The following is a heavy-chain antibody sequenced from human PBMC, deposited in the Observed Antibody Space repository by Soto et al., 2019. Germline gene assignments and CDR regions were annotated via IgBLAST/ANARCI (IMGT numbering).Heavy chain of an antibody. CDR2: INHSGST. CDR1: GGSFSGYY. J-gene: IGHJ5*02. D-gene: IGHD6-13*01. CDR3: ARGLSIAAAGRWFDP. Sequence: LSETLSLTCAVYGGSFSGYYWSWIRQPPGKGLEWIGEINHSGSTNYNPSLKSRVTISVDTSKNQFSLKLSSVTAADTAVYYCARGLSIAAAGRWFDPWGQGTLVTVSS. V-gene: IGHV4-34*01.